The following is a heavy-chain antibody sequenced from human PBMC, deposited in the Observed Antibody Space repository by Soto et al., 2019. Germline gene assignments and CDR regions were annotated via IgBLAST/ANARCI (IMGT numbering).Heavy chain of an antibody. V-gene: IGHV4-31*03. J-gene: IGHJ4*02. CDR3: ARGFGPPNYDFWSGYYAVLWDY. Sequence: SETLSLTCTVSGGSISSGGYYWIWIRQHPGKVLDWIGYIYYSGSTYYNPSLKSRVTISVDTSKNQFSLKLSSVTAADTAVYYCARGFGPPNYDFWSGYYAVLWDYWGQGTLVTVSS. CDR1: GGSISSGGYY. CDR2: IYYSGST. D-gene: IGHD3-3*01.